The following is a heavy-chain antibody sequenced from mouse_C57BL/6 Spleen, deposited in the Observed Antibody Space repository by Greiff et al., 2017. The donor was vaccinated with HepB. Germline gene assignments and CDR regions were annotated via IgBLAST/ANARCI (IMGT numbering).Heavy chain of an antibody. Sequence: QVQLQQSGPELVKPGASVKISCKASGYAFSSSWMNWVKQRPGKGLEWLGRFYPGDGATNYYGKFKGKAKLTADKSSSTAYMQISSLTSEDSAVYLSARGDYRNYGAIDYWGQGTSGTGSS. CDR2: FYPGDGAT. J-gene: IGHJ4*01. CDR1: GYAFSSSW. CDR3: ARGDYRNYGAIDY. V-gene: IGHV1-82*01. D-gene: IGHD2-5*01.